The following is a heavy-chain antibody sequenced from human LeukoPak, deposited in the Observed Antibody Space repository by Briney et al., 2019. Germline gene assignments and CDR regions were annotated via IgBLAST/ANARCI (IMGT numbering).Heavy chain of an antibody. J-gene: IGHJ4*02. CDR3: AKDDELHGHDY. CDR1: GFTFSSYA. Sequence: HTGGSLRLSCAASGFTFSSYAMSWVRQAPGKGLEWVSAISGSGGSTYYADSVKGRFTISRDNSKNTLYLQMNSLRAEDTAVYFCAKDDELHGHDYWGQGTLVTVSS. CDR2: ISGSGGST. V-gene: IGHV3-23*01. D-gene: IGHD3-10*01.